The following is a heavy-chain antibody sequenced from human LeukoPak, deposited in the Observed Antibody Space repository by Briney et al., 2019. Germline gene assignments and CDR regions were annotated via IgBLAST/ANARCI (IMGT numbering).Heavy chain of an antibody. CDR2: IWYDGSNK. CDR3: ARDAYGDYRDY. V-gene: IGHV3-33*01. J-gene: IGHJ4*02. Sequence: PGGSLRLSCAASGFTFSSYGMHWVRQAPGKGLEWVAVIWYDGSNKYYADSVKGRFTISRDNSKNTLYLQMNSLRAEDTAVYYCARDAYGDYRDYWGQGTLVTVSS. D-gene: IGHD4-17*01. CDR1: GFTFSSYG.